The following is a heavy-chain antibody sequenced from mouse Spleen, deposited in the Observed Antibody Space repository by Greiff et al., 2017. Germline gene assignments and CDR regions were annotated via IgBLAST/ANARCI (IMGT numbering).Heavy chain of an antibody. D-gene: IGHD2-12*01. CDR3: ASGDDEGIFDY. CDR2: INPNNGGT. V-gene: IGHV1-18*01. Sequence: VQLQRSGPELVKPGASVRIPCKASGYTLPDYNMDGVKQSHGRSLGWIGDINPNNGGTIYNQKFKGKATLTVDKSSSTAYMELRSLTSEDTAVYYCASGDDEGIFDYWGQGTTLTVSS. J-gene: IGHJ2*01. CDR1: GYTLPDYN.